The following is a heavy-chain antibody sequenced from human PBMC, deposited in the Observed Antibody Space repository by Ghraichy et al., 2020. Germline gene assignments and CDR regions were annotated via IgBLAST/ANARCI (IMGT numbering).Heavy chain of an antibody. Sequence: SQTLSLTCAVYGGSFSGYYWSWIRQPPGKGLEWIGEINHSGSTNYNPSLKSRVTISVDTSKNQFSLKLSSVTAADTAVYYCARRGAGAMVRGVNYGMDVWGQGTTVTVSS. CDR1: GGSFSGYY. CDR2: INHSGST. J-gene: IGHJ6*02. V-gene: IGHV4-34*01. CDR3: ARRGAGAMVRGVNYGMDV. D-gene: IGHD3-10*01.